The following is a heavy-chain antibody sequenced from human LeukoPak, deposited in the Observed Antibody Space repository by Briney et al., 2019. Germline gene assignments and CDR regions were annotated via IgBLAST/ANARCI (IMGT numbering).Heavy chain of an antibody. Sequence: PGGSLRLSCAASGFTFSSYNMNWVRQAPGKGLEWVSSISGSSSYIYYADSVKGRFTISRDNAKNSLYVQMNSLRAEDTAVYYCASAPRIVGYTSRELGHWYFDLWGRGTLVTVSS. CDR1: GFTFSSYN. CDR3: ASAPRIVGYTSRELGHWYFDL. D-gene: IGHD6-13*01. CDR2: ISGSSSYI. J-gene: IGHJ2*01. V-gene: IGHV3-21*01.